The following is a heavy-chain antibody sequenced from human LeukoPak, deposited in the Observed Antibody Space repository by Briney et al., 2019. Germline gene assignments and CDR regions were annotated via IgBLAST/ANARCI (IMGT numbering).Heavy chain of an antibody. CDR1: GFTFGDYA. J-gene: IGHJ6*03. V-gene: IGHV3-49*03. CDR2: IRSKAYGGTT. Sequence: PGGSLRLSCTASGFTFGDYAMSWFRQAPGKGLEWVGFIRSKAYGGTTEYAASVKGRFTISRDDSKSIAYLQMNSLKTEDTAVYYCTRGGSYFLRGDYYYMDVWGKGTTVTVSS. D-gene: IGHD1-26*01. CDR3: TRGGSYFLRGDYYYMDV.